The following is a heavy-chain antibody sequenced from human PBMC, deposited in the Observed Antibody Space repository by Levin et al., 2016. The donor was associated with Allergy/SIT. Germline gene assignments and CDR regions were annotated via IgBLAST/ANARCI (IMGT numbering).Heavy chain of an antibody. V-gene: IGHV4-30-4*01. CDR3: ARDRREFDSRGKRVGGFDY. Sequence: WIRQPPGKGLEWIGYIYYNGVTNYNPSLQSRLSMSVDTSKSQFSLRLSSVTAADTAVYYCARDRREFDSRGKRVGGFDYWGQGTLVTVSS. J-gene: IGHJ4*02. D-gene: IGHD2-15*01. CDR2: IYYNGVT.